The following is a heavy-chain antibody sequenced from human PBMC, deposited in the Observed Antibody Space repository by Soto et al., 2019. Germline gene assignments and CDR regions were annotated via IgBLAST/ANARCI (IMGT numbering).Heavy chain of an antibody. CDR3: ARWGPGSGYYTISGGMDV. J-gene: IGHJ6*02. V-gene: IGHV4-30-4*01. CDR1: GGSISSGDYY. CDR2: IYYSGST. Sequence: PSETLSLTCTVSGGSISSGDYYWSWIRQPPGKGLEWIGYIYYSGSTYYNPPLKSRVTISVDTSKNQFSLKLSSVTAADTAVYYCARWGPGSGYYTISGGMDVWGQGTTVTVSS. D-gene: IGHD3-3*01.